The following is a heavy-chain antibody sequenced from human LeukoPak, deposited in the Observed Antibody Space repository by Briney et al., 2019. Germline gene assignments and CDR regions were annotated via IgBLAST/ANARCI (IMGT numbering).Heavy chain of an antibody. J-gene: IGHJ4*02. D-gene: IGHD1-26*01. CDR2: TYYRSKWYY. V-gene: IGHV6-1*01. Sequence: SQTLSLTCAISGDSVSSNSDAWNWIRQSPSRGLEWLGRTYYRSKWYYDYAVAVKSRISINPDTSKHQFSLQLSSVTPEDTAVYYCARDPVGGSTIFDYWGQGTLVTVSS. CDR1: GDSVSSNSDA. CDR3: ARDPVGGSTIFDY.